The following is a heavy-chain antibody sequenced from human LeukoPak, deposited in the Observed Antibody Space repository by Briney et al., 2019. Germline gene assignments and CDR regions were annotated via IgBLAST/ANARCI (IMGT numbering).Heavy chain of an antibody. J-gene: IGHJ4*02. CDR3: AKADSSGWSSSRGDY. D-gene: IGHD6-19*01. CDR1: GFTFNNFA. V-gene: IGHV3-23*01. Sequence: GGSLRLSCAASGFTFNNFAMSWVRQAPGKGLEWVSTISGSGGSTFYADSVKGRFPISRDNSKNTLFLQMNSLRVEDTAIYYCAKADSSGWSSSRGDYWGQGSLVTVSS. CDR2: ISGSGGST.